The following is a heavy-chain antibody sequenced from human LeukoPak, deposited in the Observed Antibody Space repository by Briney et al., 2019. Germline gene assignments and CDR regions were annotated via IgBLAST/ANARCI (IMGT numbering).Heavy chain of an antibody. V-gene: IGHV4-61*02. CDR1: GVSINSVSYD. Sequence: PSQTLSLTCTVSGVSINSVSYDRSSIRHPAGKGLELIGRIYTTGSTNYNPSLKSRITISVDTSKNQFSLKLSSVTPADTAVYYCARDYSPDYISYYYYYMDVWGKGTTVTVSS. CDR3: ARDYSPDYISYYYYYMDV. CDR2: IYTTGST. D-gene: IGHD4-11*01. J-gene: IGHJ6*03.